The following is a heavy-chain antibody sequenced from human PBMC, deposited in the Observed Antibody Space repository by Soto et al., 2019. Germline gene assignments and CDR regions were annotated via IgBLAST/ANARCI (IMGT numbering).Heavy chain of an antibody. D-gene: IGHD6-13*01. CDR3: AREGAAAGSGEYYFDY. V-gene: IGHV1-2*02. CDR2: INPNSGGT. CDR1: GYTFTGYY. J-gene: IGHJ4*02. Sequence: ASVKVSCKASGYTFTGYYMHWVRQAPGQGLEWMGWINPNSGGTNYAQKFQGRVTMTRDTSISTAYMELSRLRSDDTAVYYCAREGAAAGSGEYYFDYWGQGTLVTVS.